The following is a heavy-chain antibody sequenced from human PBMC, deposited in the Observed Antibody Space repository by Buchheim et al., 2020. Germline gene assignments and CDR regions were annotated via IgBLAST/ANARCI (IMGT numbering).Heavy chain of an antibody. Sequence: QVQLVESGGGVVQPGRSLRLSCAASGFTFSSYGMHWVRQAPGKGLEWVAVISYDGSNKYYADSVKGRFTISRDNSKNTLYLQMNSLRAEDTAVYYCAKGGDYCSSTSCSPYYYYYGMDVWGKGTT. D-gene: IGHD2-2*01. V-gene: IGHV3-30*18. CDR3: AKGGDYCSSTSCSPYYYYYGMDV. CDR2: ISYDGSNK. J-gene: IGHJ6*04. CDR1: GFTFSSYG.